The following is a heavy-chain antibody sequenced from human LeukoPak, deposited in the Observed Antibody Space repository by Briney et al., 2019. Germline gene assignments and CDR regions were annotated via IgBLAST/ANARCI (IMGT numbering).Heavy chain of an antibody. J-gene: IGHJ4*02. D-gene: IGHD3-10*01. V-gene: IGHV3-33*01. Sequence: GGSLRLSCTASGFTFSNYDMHWVRQAPGEGLEWVAFIWYDDREKKYADSVKGRFTISRDNAKNSLYLQMNSLRAEDTAVYYCARDRITMVRGALRGVDYWGQGTLVTVSS. CDR1: GFTFSNYD. CDR2: IWYDDREK. CDR3: ARDRITMVRGALRGVDY.